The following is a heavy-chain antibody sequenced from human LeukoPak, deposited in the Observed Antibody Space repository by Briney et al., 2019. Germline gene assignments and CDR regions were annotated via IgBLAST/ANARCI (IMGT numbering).Heavy chain of an antibody. V-gene: IGHV3-7*04. D-gene: IGHD3-22*01. J-gene: IGHJ3*01. Sequence: PGGSLRLSCTVSGFTFITYWMTWVRQAPGKGLECVANIKQDGSEKYYVDSVKGRFTITRDNAKKALYLEMNSLSVEDTALYYCARENYYDSSGNDAFDVWGQGTMVTVSS. CDR2: IKQDGSEK. CDR1: GFTFITYW. CDR3: ARENYYDSSGNDAFDV.